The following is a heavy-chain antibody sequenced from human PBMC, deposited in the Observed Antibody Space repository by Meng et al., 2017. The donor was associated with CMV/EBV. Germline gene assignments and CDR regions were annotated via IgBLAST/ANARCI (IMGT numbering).Heavy chain of an antibody. CDR3: ASDFWSGYSGYYYYGMDV. D-gene: IGHD3-3*01. CDR2: ISGSSSYI. J-gene: IGHJ6*02. CDR1: GFSFSSYS. V-gene: IGHV3-21*01. Sequence: GESLKISCAASGFSFSSYSMNWVRQAPGKGLEWVSSISGSSSYIYHADSVKGRFTISRDNAKNSLYLQMNSLRVEDTAVYYCASDFWSGYSGYYYYGMDVWGQGTTVTVSS.